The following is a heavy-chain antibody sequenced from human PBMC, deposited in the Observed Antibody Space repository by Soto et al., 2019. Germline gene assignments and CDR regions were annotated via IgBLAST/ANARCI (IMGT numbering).Heavy chain of an antibody. CDR2: ISGSGGGT. CDR1: GFTFSSYA. J-gene: IGHJ4*02. CDR3: AKDDNGWGPHGGLDY. D-gene: IGHD3-16*01. Sequence: EVQLLESGGVLVQSGGSLRLSCAASGFTFSSYAMSWVRQAPGKGLEWVSAISGSGGGTYYADSVKGRFTISRDNSKNTLDLQMNRLRAEDTAGYYCAKDDNGWGPHGGLDYWGQGTLVTVSS. V-gene: IGHV3-23*01.